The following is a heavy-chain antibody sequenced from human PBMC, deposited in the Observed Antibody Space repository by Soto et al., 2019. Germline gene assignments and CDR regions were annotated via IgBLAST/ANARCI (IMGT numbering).Heavy chain of an antibody. V-gene: IGHV4-59*13. Sequence: WETLSLTCTVSGGSINDFYWSWIRQPPGKGLEWIGYIYYSGSTDYNPSLKGRVTISVDTSKNQFSLKLRSVTAADTAVYYCARVGGVAARTFDYWGQGTLVTVSS. CDR1: GGSINDFY. D-gene: IGHD6-6*01. CDR2: IYYSGST. CDR3: ARVGGVAARTFDY. J-gene: IGHJ4*02.